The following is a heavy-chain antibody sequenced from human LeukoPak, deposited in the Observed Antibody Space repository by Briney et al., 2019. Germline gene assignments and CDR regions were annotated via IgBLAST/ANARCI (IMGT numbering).Heavy chain of an antibody. Sequence: PGGSLRLSCAASGFTFSSYSMNWVRQAPGKGLEWVSSISSSSSYIYYADSVKGRFTISRDNAKNSLYLQMNSLRAEDTAVYYCAKGDRSFDWPAHDGFDFWGQGTMVTVSS. D-gene: IGHD3-9*01. CDR3: AKGDRSFDWPAHDGFDF. V-gene: IGHV3-21*04. CDR1: GFTFSSYS. J-gene: IGHJ3*01. CDR2: ISSSSSYI.